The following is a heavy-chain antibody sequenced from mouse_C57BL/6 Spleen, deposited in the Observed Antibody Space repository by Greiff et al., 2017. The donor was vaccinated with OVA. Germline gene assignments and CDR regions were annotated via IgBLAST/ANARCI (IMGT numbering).Heavy chain of an antibody. J-gene: IGHJ2*01. CDR2: IDPSDSYT. V-gene: IGHV1-50*01. CDR3: ARRRWDRVDY. Sequence: QVQLKQSGAELVKPGASVKLSCKASGYTFTSYWMQWVKQRPGQGLEWIGEIDPSDSYTNYNQKFKGKATLTVDTSSSTAYMQLSSLTSEDSAVYYCARRRWDRVDYWGQGTTLTVSS. CDR1: GYTFTSYW. D-gene: IGHD3-3*01.